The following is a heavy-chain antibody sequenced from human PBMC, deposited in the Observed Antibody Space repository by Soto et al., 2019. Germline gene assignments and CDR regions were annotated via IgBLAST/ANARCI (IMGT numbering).Heavy chain of an antibody. Sequence: GGSLRLSCAASGFSLTGCSMSWFRQTPTKGLEWVSALSRSGGATYYADSVKGRFTISRDSSKDTLYLQMSNLRAEDTAIYYCTKGEMAAIRNSFDPWGQGTLVTVSS. D-gene: IGHD1-7*01. CDR1: GFSLTGCS. J-gene: IGHJ5*02. V-gene: IGHV3-23*01. CDR3: TKGEMAAIRNSFDP. CDR2: LSRSGGAT.